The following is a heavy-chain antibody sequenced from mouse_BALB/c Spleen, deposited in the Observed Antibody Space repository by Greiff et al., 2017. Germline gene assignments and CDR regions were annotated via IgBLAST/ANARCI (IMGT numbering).Heavy chain of an antibody. CDR1: GDSITSGY. D-gene: IGHD1-1*01. Sequence: VQLKQSGPSLVKPSQTLSLTCSVTGDSITSGYWNWIRKFPGNKLEYMGYISYSGSTYYNPSLKSRISITRDTSKNQYYLQLNSVTTEDTATYYCARYSDGSSLHWYFDVWGAGTTVTVSS. V-gene: IGHV3-8*02. CDR2: ISYSGST. CDR3: ARYSDGSSLHWYFDV. J-gene: IGHJ1*01.